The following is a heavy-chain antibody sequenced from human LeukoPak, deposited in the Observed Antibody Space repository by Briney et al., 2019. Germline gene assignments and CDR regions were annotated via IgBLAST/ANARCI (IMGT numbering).Heavy chain of an antibody. CDR2: ISYDGSNK. V-gene: IGHV3-30*04. Sequence: GGSLRLSCAASGFTFSSYAMHWVRQAPGKGLEWVAVISYDGSNKYYADSVKGRFTISRDNSKNTLYLQMNSLRAEDTAVYYCASDIRGIPYTVFDYWGQGTLVTVSS. CDR3: ASDIRGIPYTVFDY. D-gene: IGHD1-26*01. CDR1: GFTFSSYA. J-gene: IGHJ4*02.